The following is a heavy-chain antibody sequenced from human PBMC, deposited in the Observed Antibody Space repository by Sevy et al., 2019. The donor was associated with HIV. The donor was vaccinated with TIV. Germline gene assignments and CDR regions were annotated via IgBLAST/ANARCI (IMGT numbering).Heavy chain of an antibody. CDR3: AKGDSTFYGMDA. CDR1: GFTFSTYT. CDR2: ISGSGGST. J-gene: IGHJ6*02. V-gene: IGHV3-23*01. Sequence: GGSLRLSCAASGFTFSTYTMNWVRQAPGKGLEWVSAISGSGGSTYYADSVKGRFTISRDKSKNTLYLQMNSLRAEDTAVYYCAKGDSTFYGMDAWGQGTTVTVSS. D-gene: IGHD2-2*01.